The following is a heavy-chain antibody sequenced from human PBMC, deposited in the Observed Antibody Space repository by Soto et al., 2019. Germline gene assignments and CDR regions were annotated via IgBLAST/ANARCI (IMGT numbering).Heavy chain of an antibody. CDR3: AKDRGGDCPDNSCYFGADY. CDR1: GFTFSNYA. D-gene: IGHD2-2*01. Sequence: PGGSLRLSCAASGFTFSNYAMSWVRRAPGKGLECVAVISDTGSSHYYAASVEGRFTISRENSKNTLSLHMDRLRVEDTAVYYCAKDRGGDCPDNSCYFGADYWGQGTPVTVSS. J-gene: IGHJ4*02. V-gene: IGHV3-30*18. CDR2: ISDTGSSH.